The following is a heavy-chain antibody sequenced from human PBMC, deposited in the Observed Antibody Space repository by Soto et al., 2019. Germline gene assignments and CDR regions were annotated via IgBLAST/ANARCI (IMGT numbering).Heavy chain of an antibody. CDR3: ARERPFNSCFDP. CDR2: ISYDGSNK. V-gene: IGHV3-30*03. CDR1: GFTFSSYG. Sequence: GGSLRLSCAASGFTFSSYGMHWVRQAPGKGLEWVAVISYDGSNKYYADSVKGRFTISRDNSKNTLYLQMNSLRAEDTAVYYCARERPFNSCFDPWGQGTLVTVSS. J-gene: IGHJ5*02.